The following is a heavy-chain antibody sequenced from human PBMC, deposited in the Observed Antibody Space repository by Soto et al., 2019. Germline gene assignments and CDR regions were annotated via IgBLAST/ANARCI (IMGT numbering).Heavy chain of an antibody. CDR3: SRLAEWEYYYGMDV. J-gene: IGHJ6*02. D-gene: IGHD1-26*01. Sequence: EVQLVEYGGGLVQPGGSLKLSCAASGFVFSGSAMHWVRQASGKGLEWVGRIRSRTDNYATAYAASVKGRFTISRDDSSNTAFLQMNSLKTEDTAVYYCSRLAEWEYYYGMDVWGQGTTVTVSS. CDR2: IRSRTDNYAT. V-gene: IGHV3-73*02. CDR1: GFVFSGSA.